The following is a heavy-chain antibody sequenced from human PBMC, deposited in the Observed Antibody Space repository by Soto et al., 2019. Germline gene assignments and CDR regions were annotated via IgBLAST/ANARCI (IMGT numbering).Heavy chain of an antibody. Sequence: PGGSLRLSCAASGFTFSSYAMSWVRQAPGKGLEWVSAISGSGGSTYYADSVKGRFTISRDNSKNTLYLQMNSLRAEDTAVYYCAKAGYSSSAERYYFDYWGQGTLVTVSS. D-gene: IGHD6-6*01. CDR3: AKAGYSSSAERYYFDY. CDR2: ISGSGGST. CDR1: GFTFSSYA. J-gene: IGHJ4*02. V-gene: IGHV3-23*01.